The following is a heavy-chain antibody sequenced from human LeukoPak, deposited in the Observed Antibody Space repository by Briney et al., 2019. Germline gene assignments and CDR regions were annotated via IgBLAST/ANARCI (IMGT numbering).Heavy chain of an antibody. CDR3: AREPRYYYDSSGYKSRIDY. CDR2: INPNSGGT. Sequence: ASVKVSCKASGYTFTGYYMHLVRQARGQGLEWMGWINPNSGGTNYAQKFQGKVTMTRDTSISTVYMELSRLRSDDTAVYYCAREPRYYYDSSGYKSRIDYWGQGTLVTVSS. D-gene: IGHD3-22*01. CDR1: GYTFTGYY. J-gene: IGHJ4*02. V-gene: IGHV1-2*02.